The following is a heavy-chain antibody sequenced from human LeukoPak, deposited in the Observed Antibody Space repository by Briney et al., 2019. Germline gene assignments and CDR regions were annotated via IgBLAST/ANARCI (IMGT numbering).Heavy chain of an antibody. V-gene: IGHV4-61*08. Sequence: SQTLSLTCTVSGASVSSGGYYWSWIRQPPGKGLEWIGYIYYSGSTNYNPSLKSRVSISVDTSKNQFSLKLSSVTAADTAVYYCARTGSTVTMLYPFDHWGQGTLVTVSS. CDR3: ARTGSTVTMLYPFDH. CDR1: GASVSSGGYY. CDR2: IYYSGST. D-gene: IGHD4-17*01. J-gene: IGHJ4*02.